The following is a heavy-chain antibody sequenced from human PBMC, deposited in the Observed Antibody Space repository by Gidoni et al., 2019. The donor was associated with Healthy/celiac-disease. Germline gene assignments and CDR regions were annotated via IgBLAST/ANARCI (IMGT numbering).Heavy chain of an antibody. D-gene: IGHD6-13*01. J-gene: IGHJ4*02. CDR3: ARAIAAAGNFDY. V-gene: IGHV3-30-3*01. CDR1: GFPFSSYA. Sequence: QVQLVESGGGVVQPGRSLRLSCSASGFPFSSYAMHWVRPAPGKGLEWVAVRAYDGSNKYYADSVKGRFTISRDNSKNTLYLQMNSLRAEDTAVYYCARAIAAAGNFDYWGQGTLVTVSS. CDR2: RAYDGSNK.